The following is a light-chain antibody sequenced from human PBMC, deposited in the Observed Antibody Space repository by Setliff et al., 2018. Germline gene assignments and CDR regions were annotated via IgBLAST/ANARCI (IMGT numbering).Light chain of an antibody. J-gene: IGLJ3*02. CDR2: DVS. CDR1: SGDVFGYNY. Sequence: QSALAQPPSASGSPGQSVTISCTGTSGDVFGYNYVSWYQQHPGKAPKFIIYDVSQRPSGVSNRFSGSKSGNTASLTISGLQAEDEADYYCTSFTATSTPVVFGGGTKVTVL. V-gene: IGLV2-14*03. CDR3: TSFTATSTPVV.